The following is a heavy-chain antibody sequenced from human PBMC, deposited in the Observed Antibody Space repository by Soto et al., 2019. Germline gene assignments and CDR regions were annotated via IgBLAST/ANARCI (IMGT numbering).Heavy chain of an antibody. V-gene: IGHV1-8*01. J-gene: IGHJ4*02. CDR2: MNPNSGNI. Sequence: QVQLVQSGAEVKKPGASVKVSCKASGYTFTSYDINWVRQATGQGLEWMGWMNPNSGNIGYAQKYQGRVTLTRNTFISTAYMELSSLRSEDTAVYYCARELYSSSSGTRGLAFDYWGQGTLVTVSS. D-gene: IGHD6-6*01. CDR3: ARELYSSSSGTRGLAFDY. CDR1: GYTFTSYD.